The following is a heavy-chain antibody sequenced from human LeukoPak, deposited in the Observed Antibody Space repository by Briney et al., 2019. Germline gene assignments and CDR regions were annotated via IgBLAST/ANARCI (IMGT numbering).Heavy chain of an antibody. CDR1: GFTFSSYA. J-gene: IGHJ6*03. V-gene: IGHV3-30-3*01. CDR3: ARVGVSSRGPMDV. CDR2: ISYDGSNK. Sequence: PGGSLRLSCAASGFTFSSYAMHWVRQAPGKGLEWVAVISYDGSNKYYADSVKGRFTISRDNSKNTLYLQMNSLRAEDTAVYYCARVGVSSRGPMDVWGKGTTVTVSS. D-gene: IGHD6-13*01.